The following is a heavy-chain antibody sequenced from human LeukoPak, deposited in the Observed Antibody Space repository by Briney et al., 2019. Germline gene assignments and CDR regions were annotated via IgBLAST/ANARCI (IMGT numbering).Heavy chain of an antibody. D-gene: IGHD2-2*01. V-gene: IGHV3-23*01. CDR2: ISGTGGST. CDR1: GFTFSTYA. CDR3: AKAYCSSTSCDFDY. Sequence: GGSLRLSCAASGFTFSTYAMTWVRQAPGKGLEWVSLISGTGGSTYYADSVKGRFTISRDNSKNTLYLQMNSLRAEDTAVYYCAKAYCSSTSCDFDYWGQGTLVTVSS. J-gene: IGHJ4*02.